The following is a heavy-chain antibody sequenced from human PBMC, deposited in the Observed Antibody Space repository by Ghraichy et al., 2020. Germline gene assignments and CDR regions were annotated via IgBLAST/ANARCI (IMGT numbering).Heavy chain of an antibody. D-gene: IGHD5-24*01. CDR1: GFTFSSYA. V-gene: IGHV3-23*01. Sequence: GGSLRLSCAASGFTFSSYAMSWVRQAPGKGLEWVSAISGSGGSTYYADSVKGRFTISRDDSKNTLYLQMNSLRAEDTAVYYCAKDRPLGRWLQPTDFDYWGQGTLVTVSS. CDR2: ISGSGGST. J-gene: IGHJ4*02. CDR3: AKDRPLGRWLQPTDFDY.